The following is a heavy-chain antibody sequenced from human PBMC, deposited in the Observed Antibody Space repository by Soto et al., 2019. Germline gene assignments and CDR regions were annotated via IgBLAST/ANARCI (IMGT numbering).Heavy chain of an antibody. CDR1: GFTFSGSA. CDR3: TRPRGADWFDP. CDR2: IRSKANSYAT. Sequence: GSLRLSCAASGFTFSGSAMHWVRQASGKGLEWVGRIRSKANSYATAYAASVKGRFTISRDDSKNTAYLQMNSLKTEDTAVYYCTRPRGADWFDPWGQGTLVTVSS. J-gene: IGHJ5*02. D-gene: IGHD1-26*01. V-gene: IGHV3-73*01.